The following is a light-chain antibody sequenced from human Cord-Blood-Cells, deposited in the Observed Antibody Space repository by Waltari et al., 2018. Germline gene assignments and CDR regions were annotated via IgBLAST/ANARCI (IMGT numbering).Light chain of an antibody. CDR3: QQYNNWPRT. CDR1: QSVSSN. CDR2: GAS. V-gene: IGKV3-15*01. J-gene: IGKJ3*01. Sequence: EIVMTQSPATLSVSPGERATLSCRASQSVSSNLAWYQQKPGQAPRLLIYGASTRATGIPDRFSGSESGTEFTLTISSLQSEEFAVYYCQQYNNWPRTFGPGTKVDIK.